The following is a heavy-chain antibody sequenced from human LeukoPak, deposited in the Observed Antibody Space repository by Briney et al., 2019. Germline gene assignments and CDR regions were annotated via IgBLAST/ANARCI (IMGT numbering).Heavy chain of an antibody. CDR2: FDPEDGGT. D-gene: IGHD7-27*01. CDR1: GYTLTELS. J-gene: IGHJ3*02. V-gene: IGHV1-24*01. CDR3: ATPFPWGAYAFDI. Sequence: ASVKVSCKVSGYTLTELSMHWVRQAPGKGLEWMGGFDPEDGGTIYAQKFQGRVTMTEDTSTDTAYMELSSLRSEDTAVYYCATPFPWGAYAFDIWGQGTMVTVSS.